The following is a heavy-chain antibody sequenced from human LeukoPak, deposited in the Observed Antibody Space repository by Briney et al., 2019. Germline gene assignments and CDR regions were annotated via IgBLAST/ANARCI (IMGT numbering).Heavy chain of an antibody. D-gene: IGHD6-13*01. CDR3: ARGVYIAAAQYGY. CDR1: GGSISGYY. CDR2: VYTSGSTNWST. Sequence: SETLSLTCSVSGGSISGYYWSWIRQPAGKGLEWIGRVYTSGSTNWSTNYDPSLKSRVTMSVDTSKNQFSLKLSSVTAADTAVYYCARGVYIAAAQYGYWGQGTLVSVSS. V-gene: IGHV4-4*07. J-gene: IGHJ4*02.